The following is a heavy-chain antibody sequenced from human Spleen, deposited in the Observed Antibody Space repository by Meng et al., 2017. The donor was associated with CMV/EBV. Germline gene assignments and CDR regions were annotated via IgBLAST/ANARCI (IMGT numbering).Heavy chain of an antibody. Sequence: SVKVSCKASGGTFSSYAISWVRQAPGQGLEWMGGIIPIFGTANYAQKFQGRVTITTDESTSTAYMELSSLRSEDTAVYYCATDIVVVPAALYYYYYGMDVWGQGTTVPSP. J-gene: IGHJ6*02. CDR1: GGTFSSYA. CDR2: IIPIFGTA. CDR3: ATDIVVVPAALYYYYYGMDV. V-gene: IGHV1-69*05. D-gene: IGHD2-2*01.